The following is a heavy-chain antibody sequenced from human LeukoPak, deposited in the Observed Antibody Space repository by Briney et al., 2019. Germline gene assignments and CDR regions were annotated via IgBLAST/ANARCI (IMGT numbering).Heavy chain of an antibody. CDR2: IYYSGST. J-gene: IGHJ5*02. D-gene: IGHD3-3*01. CDR1: GGSISSGDYY. CDR3: ARAYYDFWSGYHNWFDP. V-gene: IGHV4-30-4*01. Sequence: PSQTLSLTCTVSGGSISSGDYYWSWIRQPPGKGLEWIGYIYYSGSTYYNPSLKSRVTISVDTSKNQFSLKLSSVTAADTAVYYCARAYYDFWSGYHNWFDPWGQGTLVTVSS.